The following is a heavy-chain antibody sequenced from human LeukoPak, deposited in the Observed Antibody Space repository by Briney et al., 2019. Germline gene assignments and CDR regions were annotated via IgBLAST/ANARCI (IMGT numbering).Heavy chain of an antibody. Sequence: ASVKVSCKASGYDFTSVGITWVRQAPGQGLEWMGWISPYNGNTRYVQKPQGRVTMTTVTSTSTAYMELRSLRFDDTAVYYCARAGSGSGWYFDYWGQGPRSPSPQ. CDR3: ARAGSGSGWYFDY. V-gene: IGHV1-18*01. J-gene: IGHJ4*02. D-gene: IGHD6-19*01. CDR1: GYDFTSVG. CDR2: ISPYNGNT.